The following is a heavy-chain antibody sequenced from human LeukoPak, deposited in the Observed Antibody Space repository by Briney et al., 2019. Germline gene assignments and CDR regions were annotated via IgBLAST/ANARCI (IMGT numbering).Heavy chain of an antibody. CDR2: IRYDGINK. Sequence: GGSLRLSCAASGFTFSTHGVHWVRQAPGKGLEWVAFIRYDGINKYYADSVKGRFTISRDSFKNTLYLQMNSLRPEDTAVYYCAKEGDYYGSGSYRDGFDIWGQGTRATVSS. CDR3: AKEGDYYGSGSYRDGFDI. CDR1: GFTFSTHG. J-gene: IGHJ3*02. D-gene: IGHD3-10*01. V-gene: IGHV3-30*02.